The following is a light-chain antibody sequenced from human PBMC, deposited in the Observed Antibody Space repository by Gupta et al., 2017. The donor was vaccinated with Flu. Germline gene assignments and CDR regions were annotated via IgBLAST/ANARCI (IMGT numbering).Light chain of an antibody. J-gene: IGKJ2*03. V-gene: IGKV3-15*01. Sequence: EIVMTQSPATLSVSPGERATLSCRASQSVSNNLAWYQQRPGQAPRLLIYGASTRATGIPARFSGSGYGREFTLTITSLQSEDFAVYFCQQYNDWPYSFGQGTKVEIK. CDR3: QQYNDWPYS. CDR2: GAS. CDR1: QSVSNN.